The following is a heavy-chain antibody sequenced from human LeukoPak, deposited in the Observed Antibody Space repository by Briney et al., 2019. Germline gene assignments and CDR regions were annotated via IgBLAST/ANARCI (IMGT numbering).Heavy chain of an antibody. J-gene: IGHJ5*02. CDR1: GGTFTSYG. V-gene: IGHV1-69*06. CDR2: IILIFGTA. CDR3: ATGGSYYCGP. Sequence: GASVKVSCKGSGGTFTSYGNSWVWQGPGQGIEWKGGIILIFGTANYAQKFQGRVTITADNSTNIAFMELSSLGSDDTAVYYCATGGSYYCGPWGQGTLVTVPS. D-gene: IGHD3-10*01.